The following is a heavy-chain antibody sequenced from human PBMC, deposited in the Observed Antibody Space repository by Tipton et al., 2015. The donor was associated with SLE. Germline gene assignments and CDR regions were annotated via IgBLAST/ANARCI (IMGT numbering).Heavy chain of an antibody. Sequence: TLSLTCAVYGGSFRGYYWSWIRQPPGKGLEWIGEISPSVSTNYNPSLQSRVTLSVDMSKNQFSLRLSSVTAADTGVYYCVKSVVVVSPRDYYYYMDVWGKGTTVTVSS. D-gene: IGHD2-15*01. CDR2: ISPSVST. CDR1: GGSFRGYY. J-gene: IGHJ6*03. CDR3: VKSVVVVSPRDYYYYMDV. V-gene: IGHV4-34*01.